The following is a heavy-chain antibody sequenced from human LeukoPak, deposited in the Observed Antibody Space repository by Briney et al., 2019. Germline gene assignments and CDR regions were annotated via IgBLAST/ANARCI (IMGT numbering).Heavy chain of an antibody. Sequence: GGSLRLSCAASGFTFSSYAMSWVRQAPGKGLEWVSVSVISGSGGGSGGSTYYADSVKGRFTISRDDSKNTLYLQMNNLRVEDTAVYYCAKHRSGIAASGSNYWGQGTLVSVSS. D-gene: IGHD6-13*01. J-gene: IGHJ4*02. CDR3: AKHRSGIAASGSNY. CDR1: GFTFSSYA. V-gene: IGHV3-23*01. CDR2: ISGSGGGSGGST.